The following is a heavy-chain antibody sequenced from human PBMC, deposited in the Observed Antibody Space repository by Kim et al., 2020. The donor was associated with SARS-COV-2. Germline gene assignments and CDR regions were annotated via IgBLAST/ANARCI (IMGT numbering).Heavy chain of an antibody. J-gene: IGHJ3*02. Sequence: GGSLRLSCAASGFTFSSYSMNWVRQAPGKGLEWVSSISSSSSYIYYADSVKGRFTISRDNAKNSLYLQMNSLRAEDTAVYYCATWWESVYWTCSSTSCDAFDIWGQGTMVTVSS. CDR3: ATWWESVYWTCSSTSCDAFDI. CDR1: GFTFSSYS. D-gene: IGHD2-2*01. CDR2: ISSSSSYI. V-gene: IGHV3-21*01.